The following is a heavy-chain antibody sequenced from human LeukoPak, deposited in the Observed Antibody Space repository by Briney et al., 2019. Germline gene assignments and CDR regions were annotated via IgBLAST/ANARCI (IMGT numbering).Heavy chain of an antibody. CDR2: INHSGST. V-gene: IGHV4-34*01. D-gene: IGHD3-3*01. J-gene: IGHJ5*02. CDR1: GGSLSGYY. Sequence: SETPSLTCAVYGGSLSGYYWSWIRQPPGKGLEWIGEINHSGSTNYNPSLKSRVTISVDTSKNQFSLKLSSVTAADTAVYYCARAYLDLYDFWSGYHEINWFDPWGQGTLVTVSS. CDR3: ARAYLDLYDFWSGYHEINWFDP.